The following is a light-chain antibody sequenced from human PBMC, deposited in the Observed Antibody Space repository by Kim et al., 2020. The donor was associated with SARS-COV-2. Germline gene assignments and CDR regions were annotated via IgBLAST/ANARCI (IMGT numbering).Light chain of an antibody. CDR1: SSDVGGYNY. J-gene: IGLJ1*01. CDR3: SSYTSSNTLV. Sequence: QSALAQPASVSGSPGQSITISCTGTSSDVGGYNYVSWYQQHPGKAPKVLIHDVTIRPSGISNRFSASKSASTASLTISGLQAEDEADYSCSSYTSSNTLVFGTGTKVTVL. V-gene: IGLV2-14*03. CDR2: DVT.